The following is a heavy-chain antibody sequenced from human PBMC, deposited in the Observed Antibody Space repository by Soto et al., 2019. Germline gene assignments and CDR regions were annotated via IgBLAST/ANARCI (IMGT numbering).Heavy chain of an antibody. Sequence: GGSLRLSCAASGFTFSDHYMDWVRQAPGKGLEWVGRTRNKANSYTTEYAASVKGRFTISRDDSKNSLYLQMNSLKTEDTAVYYCAIYYGDYVKDYYYYMDVWGKGTTVTVSS. J-gene: IGHJ6*03. CDR2: TRNKANSYTT. CDR3: AIYYGDYVKDYYYYMDV. CDR1: GFTFSDHY. V-gene: IGHV3-72*01. D-gene: IGHD4-17*01.